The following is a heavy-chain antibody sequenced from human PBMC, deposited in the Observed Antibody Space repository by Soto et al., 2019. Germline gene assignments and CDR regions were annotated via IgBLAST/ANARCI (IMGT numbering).Heavy chain of an antibody. D-gene: IGHD2-2*01. CDR3: AKVVPRYYYYGMDV. CDR2: ISGSGGST. J-gene: IGHJ6*02. Sequence: EVQLLESGGGLVQPGGSLRLSCAASGFTFSSYAMSWVRQAPGKGLEWVSAISGSGGSTYYADSVKGRFTISRDNSKNSLYLQMNSRRAEDTAVYYCAKVVPRYYYYGMDVWGQGTTVTVSS. CDR1: GFTFSSYA. V-gene: IGHV3-23*01.